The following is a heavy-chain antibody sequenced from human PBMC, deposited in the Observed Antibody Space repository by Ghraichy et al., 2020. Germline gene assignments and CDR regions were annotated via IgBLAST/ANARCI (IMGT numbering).Heavy chain of an antibody. D-gene: IGHD3-22*01. CDR3: ARDRCDSGGYCGPTTAFDI. V-gene: IGHV4-30-4*01. Sequence: SETLSLTCTVSDGSISSGDFYWSWIRQPPGKGLEWIGYIYYSGSTYYNPSLKSRVTISLDTSKNQFSLKLSSVTAADTAVYYCARDRCDSGGYCGPTTAFDIWGQGTMVTVSS. CDR1: DGSISSGDFY. J-gene: IGHJ3*02. CDR2: IYYSGST.